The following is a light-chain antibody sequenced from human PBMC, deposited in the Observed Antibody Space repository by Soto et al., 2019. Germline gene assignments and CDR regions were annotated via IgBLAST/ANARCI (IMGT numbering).Light chain of an antibody. CDR3: QQYDSSPPMYT. V-gene: IGKV3-20*01. CDR2: GAS. J-gene: IGKJ2*01. CDR1: QSVSSNY. Sequence: EIVLTQSPGTLSLSPGERATLSCRASQSVSSNYLAWYQQKPGQAPRLLVFGASSRATGIPDRFSGSGSGTAFTLTISRLEPEDFAVYYCQQYDSSPPMYTFGQGTKLEIK.